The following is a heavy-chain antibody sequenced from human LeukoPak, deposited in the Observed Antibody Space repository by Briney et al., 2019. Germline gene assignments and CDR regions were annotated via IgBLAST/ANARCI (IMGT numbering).Heavy chain of an antibody. CDR2: IYGGGST. V-gene: IGHV3-53*01. CDR3: ACGGNGYGDSGAH. CDR1: GFIVSSNY. D-gene: IGHD4-17*01. J-gene: IGHJ1*01. Sequence: GGSLRLSCAASGFIVSSNYVNWVRQAPGKGLEWVSVIYGGGSTYYADSVKGRFTISRDNSKNTLYLQMNSLRVEDTAVYYCACGGNGYGDSGAHWGQGTLVTVSS.